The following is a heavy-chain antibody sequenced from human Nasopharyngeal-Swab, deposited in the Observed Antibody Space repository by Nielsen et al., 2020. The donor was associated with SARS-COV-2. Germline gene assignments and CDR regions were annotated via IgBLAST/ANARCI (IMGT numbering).Heavy chain of an antibody. V-gene: IGHV4-38-2*01. J-gene: IGHJ6*03. Sequence: SETLSLTCAVSGYSISSGYYWGWIRQPPGKGLEWIGSIYHSGSTYYNPSLKSRVTISVDTSKNQFSLKLSSVTAADTAVYYCARKFYYYYYYMDVWGKGTTVTVSS. CDR2: IYHSGST. CDR1: GYSISSGYY. CDR3: ARKFYYYYYYMDV.